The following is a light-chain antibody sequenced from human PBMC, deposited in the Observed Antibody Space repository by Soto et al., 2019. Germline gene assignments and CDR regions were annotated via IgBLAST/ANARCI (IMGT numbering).Light chain of an antibody. CDR2: AAS. V-gene: IGKV1-6*01. Sequence: MTQSPSTLSASVGDRVVITCRASQGIRNDLGWYQQKPGKAPKLLIYAASSLQSGVPSRFSGSGSGTDFTLTISSLQPEDFATYYCLQDYNYPRTFGQGTKVDIK. J-gene: IGKJ1*01. CDR1: QGIRND. CDR3: LQDYNYPRT.